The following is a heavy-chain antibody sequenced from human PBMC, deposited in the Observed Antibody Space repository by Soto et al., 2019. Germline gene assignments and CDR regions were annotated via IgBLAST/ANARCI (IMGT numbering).Heavy chain of an antibody. J-gene: IGHJ4*02. CDR2: IYYDGSNE. Sequence: QVQLVESGGGVVQPGRSLRLSCAASGFTFSNHGMHWVRQAPGKGLAWVARIYYDGSNEYYADSVKGRFTISRDNSKNTVYLQMNSLRVEDTAVYYCARGRGSGSFYQLDYWGQGTLVTVSS. D-gene: IGHD1-26*01. CDR1: GFTFSNHG. CDR3: ARGRGSGSFYQLDY. V-gene: IGHV3-33*01.